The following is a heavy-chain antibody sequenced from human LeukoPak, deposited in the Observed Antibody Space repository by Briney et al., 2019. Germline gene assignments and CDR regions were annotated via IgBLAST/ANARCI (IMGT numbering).Heavy chain of an antibody. D-gene: IGHD6-19*01. Sequence: GASVKVSCKASGYTFTSYYIHWVRQAPGQGLEWMGIINPSGGSTSYAQKFQGRVTMTRDTSTSTVYMELSSLRSEDTAVYYCARLPKGGSLVAGSDYWGQGSLVTVSP. CDR1: GYTFTSYY. V-gene: IGHV1-46*01. J-gene: IGHJ4*02. CDR3: ARLPKGGSLVAGSDY. CDR2: INPSGGST.